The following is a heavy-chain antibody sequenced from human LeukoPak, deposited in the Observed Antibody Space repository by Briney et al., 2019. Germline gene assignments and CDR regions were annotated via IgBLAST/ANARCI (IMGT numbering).Heavy chain of an antibody. CDR2: IYSSGNT. V-gene: IGHV4-61*02. CDR3: AGEVGGSWFDP. Sequence: SETLSLTCTVSGGSISSGSHYWSWIRQPAGKGLEWIGRIYSSGNTNYNPSLKSRVTISLDTSKNQFSLNLSSVTAADTAAYYCAGEVGGSWFDPWGLGTLVTVSS. CDR1: GGSISSGSHY. D-gene: IGHD1-26*01. J-gene: IGHJ5*02.